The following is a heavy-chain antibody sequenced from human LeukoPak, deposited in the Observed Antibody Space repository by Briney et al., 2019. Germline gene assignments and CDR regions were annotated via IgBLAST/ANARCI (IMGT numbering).Heavy chain of an antibody. CDR2: ISGNGVNT. CDR1: GFTFSSYA. Sequence: GGSLRLSCVASGFTFSSYAMSWVRQAPGKGLEWVSAISGNGVNTYYADSVKGRFTISRDNSKNTLYVQMNSLRAEDTAVYYCAKDADPDYWGQGTLVTVSS. CDR3: AKDADPDY. J-gene: IGHJ4*02. V-gene: IGHV3-23*01.